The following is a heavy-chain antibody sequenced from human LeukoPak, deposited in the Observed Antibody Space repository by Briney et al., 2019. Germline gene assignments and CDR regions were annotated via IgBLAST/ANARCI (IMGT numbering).Heavy chain of an antibody. V-gene: IGHV7-4-1*02. Sequence: VASVKVSCKASGYTFTTYAMNWVRQAPGQGLEWMGWINTNTGNPTYAQGFTGRFVFSLDTSVSTAYLQISSLKAEDTAVYYCARGRYCSSASCYHDYWGQGTLVTVSS. CDR2: INTNTGNP. CDR1: GYTFTTYA. J-gene: IGHJ4*02. D-gene: IGHD2-2*01. CDR3: ARGRYCSSASCYHDY.